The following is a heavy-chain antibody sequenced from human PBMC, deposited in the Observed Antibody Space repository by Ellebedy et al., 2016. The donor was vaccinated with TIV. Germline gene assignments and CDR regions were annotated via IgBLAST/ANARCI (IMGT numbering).Heavy chain of an antibody. CDR2: IYSGGST. D-gene: IGHD3-10*01. J-gene: IGHJ4*02. V-gene: IGHV3-53*01. CDR1: GFTVSSNY. Sequence: GESLKISXAASGFTVSSNYMSWVRQAPGKGLEWVSVIYSGGSTYYADSVKGRFTISRDNSKNTLYLQMNSLRAEDTAVYYCARGRGVRGPYDYWGQGTLVTVSS. CDR3: ARGRGVRGPYDY.